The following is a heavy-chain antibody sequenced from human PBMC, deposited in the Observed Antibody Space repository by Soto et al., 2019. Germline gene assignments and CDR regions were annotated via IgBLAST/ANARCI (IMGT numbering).Heavy chain of an antibody. Sequence: EVQLLESGGGLVQPGGSLRLSCAASGFTFSSYAMSWVRQAPGKGLEWVSAISGSGGSTYYADSVKGRFTISRDNSKKTLYLQMTSLRAEDTAVYYCAKDSGVVVPAANVDYWGQGTLVTVSS. D-gene: IGHD2-2*01. V-gene: IGHV3-23*01. CDR1: GFTFSSYA. J-gene: IGHJ4*02. CDR3: AKDSGVVVPAANVDY. CDR2: ISGSGGST.